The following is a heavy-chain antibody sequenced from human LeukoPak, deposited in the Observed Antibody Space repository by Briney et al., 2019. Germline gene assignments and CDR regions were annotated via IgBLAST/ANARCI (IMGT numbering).Heavy chain of an antibody. CDR1: GFTFSSYG. J-gene: IGHJ4*02. D-gene: IGHD6-19*01. V-gene: IGHV3-30*03. Sequence: DPGGSLRLSCAASGFTFSSYGMHWVRQAPGKGLEWVAVISYDGSNKYYADSVKGRFTISRDNSKNTLYLQMNSLRTEDTAVYYCVPGQPARSAVAGPNGGQGTLVTVSS. CDR3: VPGQPARSAVAGPN. CDR2: ISYDGSNK.